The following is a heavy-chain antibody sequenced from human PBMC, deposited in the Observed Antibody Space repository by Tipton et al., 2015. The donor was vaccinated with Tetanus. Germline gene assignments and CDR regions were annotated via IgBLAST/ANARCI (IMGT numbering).Heavy chain of an antibody. CDR2: IYYTGNT. CDR1: GGSIGSGGYY. J-gene: IGHJ5*02. CDR3: ARRLIQNWFDP. D-gene: IGHD2-8*01. Sequence: TLSLTCTVSGGSIGSGGYYWTWIRQHPERGLEWIGYIYYTGNTYYNPSLKSRVTMSVDTSKNQFSLKLTSLTAADTAVYYCARRLIQNWFDPWGQGTLVTVSS. V-gene: IGHV4-31*03.